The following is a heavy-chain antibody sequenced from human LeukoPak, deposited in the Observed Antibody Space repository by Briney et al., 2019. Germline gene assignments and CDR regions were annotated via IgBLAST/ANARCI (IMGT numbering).Heavy chain of an antibody. CDR1: GGSFSDYF. D-gene: IGHD6-19*01. J-gene: IGHJ4*02. CDR3: ARAPDGGWCDY. V-gene: IGHV4-34*01. Sequence: SETLSLTCAVYGGSFSDYFWSWIRQPPGKGLEWIGEVNHSGRTYYNPSLKSRVTISVDTSKNQFSLKLSSVTAADTAVYYCARAPDGGWCDYWGQGTLVTVSS. CDR2: VNHSGRT.